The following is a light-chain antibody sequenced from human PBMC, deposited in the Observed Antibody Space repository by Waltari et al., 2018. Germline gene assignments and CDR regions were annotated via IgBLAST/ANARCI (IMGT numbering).Light chain of an antibody. Sequence: SYVLTQAPSVSVAPGQTARIACGGDNIGSTSVHWYPQKPGQAPVLVVNNDHDRPAGIPGRFSGSNSGDTATLTISRVEAGDEADYYCQVWDRSSAHVLFGGGTKVTVL. CDR3: QVWDRSSAHVL. J-gene: IGLJ2*01. V-gene: IGLV3-21*02. CDR2: NDH. CDR1: NIGSTS.